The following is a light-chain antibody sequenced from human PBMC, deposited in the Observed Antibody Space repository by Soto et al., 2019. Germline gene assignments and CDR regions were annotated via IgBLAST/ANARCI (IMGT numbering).Light chain of an antibody. Sequence: DIVMTQSPDSLAVSLGERATINCKPSQSVFYNSNNKHYLAWYQHKPGQPPRLLIYRASTRQSGVPDRFSGSGSRKGFPLTITGPQPEGVAISYSQQYYSAPLTFGGGTKVEIK. V-gene: IGKV4-1*01. CDR1: QSVFYNSNNKHY. CDR2: RAS. J-gene: IGKJ4*01. CDR3: QQYYSAPLT.